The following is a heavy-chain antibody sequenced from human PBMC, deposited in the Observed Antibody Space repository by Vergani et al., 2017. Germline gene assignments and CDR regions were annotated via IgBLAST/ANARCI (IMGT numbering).Heavy chain of an antibody. CDR1: GYSFTSYW. J-gene: IGHJ4*02. CDR2: IDPSDSYT. D-gene: IGHD4-17*01. Sequence: EVQLVQSGAEVKKPGESLRISCKGSGYSFTSYWISWVRQMPGKGLEWMGRIDPSDSYTHYSPSFQGHVTISADKSISTAYLQWSSLKASDTAMYYCARRSDYGDYVLDFDNWGQGTLVTVSS. CDR3: ARRSDYGDYVLDFDN. V-gene: IGHV5-10-1*03.